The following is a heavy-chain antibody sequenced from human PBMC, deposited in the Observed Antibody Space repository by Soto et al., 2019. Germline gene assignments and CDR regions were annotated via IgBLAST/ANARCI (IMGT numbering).Heavy chain of an antibody. CDR2: IWYDGSNK. Sequence: QVQLVESGGGVVQPGRSLRLSCAASGFTFSSYGMHWVRQAPGKGLEWVAVIWYDGSNKYYADSVKGRFTISRDNSKNTLYLQMNSLRAEDTAVYYCAREQVVGAPDYGMDVWGQGTTVTVSS. CDR3: AREQVVGAPDYGMDV. D-gene: IGHD1-26*01. J-gene: IGHJ6*02. CDR1: GFTFSSYG. V-gene: IGHV3-33*01.